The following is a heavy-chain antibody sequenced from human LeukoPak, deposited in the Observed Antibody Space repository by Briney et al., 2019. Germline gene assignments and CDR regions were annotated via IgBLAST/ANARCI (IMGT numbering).Heavy chain of an antibody. V-gene: IGHV3-30-3*01. D-gene: IGHD5-18*01. CDR1: GFTFSSYA. J-gene: IGHJ4*02. CDR2: ISYDGSNK. CDR3: ARDNGDGQLWLGTGYFDY. Sequence: GGSLRLSCAASGFTFSSYAMHWVRQAPGKGLEWVAVISYDGSNKYYADSVKGRFTISRDNSKNTLCLQMNSLRAEDTAVYYCARDNGDGQLWLGTGYFDYWGQGTLVTVSS.